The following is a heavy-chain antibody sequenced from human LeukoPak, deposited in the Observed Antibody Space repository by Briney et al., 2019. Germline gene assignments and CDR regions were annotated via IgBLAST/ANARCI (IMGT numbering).Heavy chain of an antibody. V-gene: IGHV3-23*01. CDR3: AKDSYGDYGEGY. J-gene: IGHJ4*02. CDR2: ISGSGGST. Sequence: PGGSLRLYCAASGFTFSSYAMSWVRQAPGKGLEWVSAISGSGGSTYYADSVKGRFTISRDNSKNTLYLQMNSLRAEDTAVYYCAKDSYGDYGEGYWGQGTLVTVSS. CDR1: GFTFSSYA. D-gene: IGHD4-17*01.